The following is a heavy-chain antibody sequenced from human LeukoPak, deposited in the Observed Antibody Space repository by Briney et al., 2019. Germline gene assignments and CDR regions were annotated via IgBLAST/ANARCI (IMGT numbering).Heavy chain of an antibody. Sequence: RPGGSLRLSCAASGFTFSSYGMSWVRQAPGKGLEWVSAISGSGGSTYYADSVKGRFTISRDNSKNTLYLQMNSLRAEDTAVYYCAKDFSPVWGSYRPRQFDYWGQGTLVTVSS. CDR2: ISGSGGST. V-gene: IGHV3-23*01. CDR3: AKDFSPVWGSYRPRQFDY. D-gene: IGHD3-16*02. J-gene: IGHJ4*02. CDR1: GFTFSSYG.